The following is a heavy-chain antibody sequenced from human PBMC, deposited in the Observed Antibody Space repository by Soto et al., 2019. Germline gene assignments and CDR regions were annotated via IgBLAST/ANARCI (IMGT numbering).Heavy chain of an antibody. Sequence: HPGGSLRLSCAAAGLTFSSYAMSCVRQAPGKGLEWVSAISGSGGSTYYADSVKGRFTISRDNSKNTLYLQMNSLRAEDTAVYYCATHARRNLAPKYFLQWYQGTLVKVS. V-gene: IGHV3-23*01. CDR1: GLTFSSYA. J-gene: IGHJ1*01. CDR2: ISGSGGST. CDR3: ATHARRNLAPKYFLQ.